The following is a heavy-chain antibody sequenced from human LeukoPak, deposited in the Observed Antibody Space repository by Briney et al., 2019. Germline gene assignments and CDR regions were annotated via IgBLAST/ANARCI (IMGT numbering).Heavy chain of an antibody. V-gene: IGHV5-51*01. D-gene: IGHD6-19*01. CDR1: GYSFTSYW. CDR3: ARRIAVAGHDAFDI. J-gene: IGHJ3*02. CDR2: IYPGGSDT. Sequence: GESLKISCKGSGYSFTSYWIGWVRQMPGKGLEWMGIIYPGGSDTRYSPSFQGQVTISADKSISTAYLQWSSLKASDTAMYYCARRIAVAGHDAFDIWGQGTMVIVSS.